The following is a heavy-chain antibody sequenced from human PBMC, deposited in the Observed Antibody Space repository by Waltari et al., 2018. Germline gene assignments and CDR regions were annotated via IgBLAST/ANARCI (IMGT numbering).Heavy chain of an antibody. CDR2: ISPYNGGT. Sequence: QVQLVQSGAAVKKPGASVKVSCKASGYSFSDHYLQWVRQAPGEGLEWMGWISPYNGGTNYAQKFQGRVTMTRDTSINTAFMEVNSLTSDDTAVYFCARPQTPTTGEAFDVWGQGTMVTVSS. CDR3: ARPQTPTTGEAFDV. V-gene: IGHV1-2*02. D-gene: IGHD4-17*01. J-gene: IGHJ3*01. CDR1: GYSFSDHY.